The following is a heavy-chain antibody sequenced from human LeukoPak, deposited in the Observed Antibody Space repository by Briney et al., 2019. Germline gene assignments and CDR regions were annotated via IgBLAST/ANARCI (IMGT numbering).Heavy chain of an antibody. Sequence: SETLSLTCTVSGGFISSYYWSWIRQPPGKGLEWIGYIYYSGSTNYNPSLKSRVTISVDTSKNQFSLKLSSVTAADTAVYYCARRRSGGYVSNVDFDYWGQGTLVTVSS. CDR1: GGFISSYY. V-gene: IGHV4-59*01. J-gene: IGHJ4*02. D-gene: IGHD5-12*01. CDR3: ARRRSGGYVSNVDFDY. CDR2: IYYSGST.